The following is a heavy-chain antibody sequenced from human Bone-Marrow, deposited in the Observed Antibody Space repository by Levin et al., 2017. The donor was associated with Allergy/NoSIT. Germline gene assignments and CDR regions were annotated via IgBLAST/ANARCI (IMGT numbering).Heavy chain of an antibody. CDR1: GYTFTSYY. J-gene: IGHJ3*02. CDR3: ARVYCSSTSCYAFDAFDI. D-gene: IGHD2-2*01. V-gene: IGHV1-46*03. CDR2: INPSGGST. Sequence: PGASVKVSCKASGYTFTSYYMHWVRQAPGQGLEWMGIINPSGGSTSYAQKFQGRVTMTRDTSTSTVYMELSSLRSEETAVYYCARVYCSSTSCYAFDAFDIWGQGTMVTVSS.